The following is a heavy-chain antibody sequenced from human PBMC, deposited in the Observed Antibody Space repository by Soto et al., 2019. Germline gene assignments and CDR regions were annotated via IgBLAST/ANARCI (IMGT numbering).Heavy chain of an antibody. V-gene: IGHV1-2*02. J-gene: IGHJ4*02. CDR3: ARDLAKGGGSAGFDY. D-gene: IGHD1-26*01. CDR2: INPKSGGT. Sequence: ASVKVSCKASGYTFTVYYMHWVRQAPGQGLEWMGWINPKSGGTMYPQRFQGRVTMTWDTSISTAYMALTRLRSDDTAVYYCARDLAKGGGSAGFDYWGQGTLVTVSS. CDR1: GYTFTVYY.